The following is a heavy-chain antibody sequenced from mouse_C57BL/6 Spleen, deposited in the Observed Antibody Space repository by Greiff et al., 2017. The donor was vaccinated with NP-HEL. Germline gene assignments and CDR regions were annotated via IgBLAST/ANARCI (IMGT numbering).Heavy chain of an antibody. J-gene: IGHJ2*01. CDR2: IHPNSGST. D-gene: IGHD2-2*01. CDR1: GYTFTSYW. V-gene: IGHV1-64*01. Sequence: QVQLQQPGAELVKPGASVKLSCKASGYTFTSYWMHWVKQRPGQGLEWIGMIHPNSGSTNYNEKFKSKATLTVDKSSSTAYMQLSSLTSEDSAVYYCVCVLWLRDYFDYWGQGITLTVSS. CDR3: VCVLWLRDYFDY.